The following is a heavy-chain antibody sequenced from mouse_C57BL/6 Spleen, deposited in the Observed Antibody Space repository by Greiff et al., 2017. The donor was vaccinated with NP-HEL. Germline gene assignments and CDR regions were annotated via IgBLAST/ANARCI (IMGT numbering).Heavy chain of an antibody. Sequence: VKLMESGPELVKPGASVKISCKASGYAFSSSWMNWVKQRPGKGLEWIGRIYPGDGDTNYNGKFKGKATLTADKSSSTAYMQLSSLTSEDSAVYFCARQFLGRYFDVWGTGTTVTVSS. V-gene: IGHV1-82*01. CDR2: IYPGDGDT. D-gene: IGHD4-1*01. J-gene: IGHJ1*03. CDR1: GYAFSSSW. CDR3: ARQFLGRYFDV.